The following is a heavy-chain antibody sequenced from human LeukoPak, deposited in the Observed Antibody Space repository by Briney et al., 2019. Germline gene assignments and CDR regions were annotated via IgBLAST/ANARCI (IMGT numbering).Heavy chain of an antibody. CDR1: GFTVSSNY. D-gene: IGHD5/OR15-5a*01. CDR3: ARGDIVSYYFDY. J-gene: IGHJ4*02. CDR2: IYSGGST. V-gene: IGHV3-66*01. Sequence: GGSLRLSCAASGFTVSSNYMSCVRHAPGEGLEWVSVIYSGGSTYSADAGKGSFTISSDNSKNTLYLKMNTLRAEDTAVYYCARGDIVSYYFDYWGQGTLVTVSS.